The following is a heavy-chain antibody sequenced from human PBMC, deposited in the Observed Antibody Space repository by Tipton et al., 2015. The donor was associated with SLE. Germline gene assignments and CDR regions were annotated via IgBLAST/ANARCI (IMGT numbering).Heavy chain of an antibody. CDR3: ASRSAVYWYFDL. V-gene: IGHV3-33*08. Sequence: SLRLSCAASGFTFSSYWMHWVRQAPGKGLEWMAVIWYDGTNKYYADSVKGRFTISRDNSKNTLYLQMNSLRAEDTAVYYCASRSAVYWYFDLWGRGTLVTVSS. CDR1: GFTFSSYW. CDR2: IWYDGTNK. J-gene: IGHJ2*01. D-gene: IGHD6-19*01.